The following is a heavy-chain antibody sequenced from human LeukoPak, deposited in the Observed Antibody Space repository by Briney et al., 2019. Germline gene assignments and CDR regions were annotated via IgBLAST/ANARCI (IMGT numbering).Heavy chain of an antibody. CDR3: AKVLWFGELTYYYYGMDV. V-gene: IGHV3-23*01. CDR2: ISGSGSST. Sequence: PGGSLRLSCAASGFTFSSYAMSWVRQAPGKGLEWVSAISGSGSSTYYADSVKGRFTISRDNSKNTLYLQMNSLRAEDTAVYYCAKVLWFGELTYYYYGMDVWGQGTTVTVSS. J-gene: IGHJ6*02. D-gene: IGHD3-10*01. CDR1: GFTFSSYA.